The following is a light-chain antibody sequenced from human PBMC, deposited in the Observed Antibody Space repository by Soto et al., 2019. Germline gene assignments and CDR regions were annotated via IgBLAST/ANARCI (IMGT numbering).Light chain of an antibody. CDR1: SSDVGGYNY. V-gene: IGLV2-8*01. CDR3: SSYAGRNTLV. Sequence: QSVLTQPPSASGSPGQSVTISCTGTSSDVGGYNYVSWYQQHPGKVPKLIIYEVSKRPSGVPDRFSGSKSGNTASLTVSGLQAEDEADYYCSSYAGRNTLVFGGGTKLTVL. CDR2: EVS. J-gene: IGLJ2*01.